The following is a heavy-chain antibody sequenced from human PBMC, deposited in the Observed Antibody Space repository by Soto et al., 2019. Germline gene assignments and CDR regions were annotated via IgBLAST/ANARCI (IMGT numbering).Heavy chain of an antibody. J-gene: IGHJ4*02. CDR1: GYTFTSYG. CDR2: INPSGGST. D-gene: IGHD2-21*01. Sequence: ASVKVSCKASGYTFTSYGISWVRQAPGQGLEWMGIINPSGGSTSYAQKLQGRVTMTTDTSTSTAYMELRSLRSDDTAVYYCASFDSAPWVFDYWGQGTLVTVSS. CDR3: ASFDSAPWVFDY. V-gene: IGHV1-18*01.